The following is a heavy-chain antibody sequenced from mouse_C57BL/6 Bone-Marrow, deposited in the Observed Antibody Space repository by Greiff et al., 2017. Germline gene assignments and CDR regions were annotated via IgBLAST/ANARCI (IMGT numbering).Heavy chain of an antibody. Sequence: EVKLQESGGGLVQPGGSMKLSCVASGFTFSNYWMNWVRQSPEKGLEWVAQIRLKSDNYATHYAESVKGRFTISRDDSKSSVYLQMNNLRAEDTGIYYCTALYYDFAWFAYWGQGTLVTVSA. V-gene: IGHV6-3*01. CDR3: TALYYDFAWFAY. CDR1: GFTFSNYW. CDR2: IRLKSDNYAT. J-gene: IGHJ3*01. D-gene: IGHD2-4*01.